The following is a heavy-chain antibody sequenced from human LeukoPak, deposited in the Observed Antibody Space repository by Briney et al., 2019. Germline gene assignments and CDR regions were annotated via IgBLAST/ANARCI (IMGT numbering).Heavy chain of an antibody. V-gene: IGHV4-59*12. Sequence: SETLSLTCTLSGGSISTYYWSWIRQPPGKGLEWIGYIYYSGSSGYNPSLKGRGTISVDTSKNQFSLKLTSVTAADTAVYYCARGSITVVPAFDIWGQGTMVTVSS. CDR2: IYYSGSS. CDR1: GGSISTYY. D-gene: IGHD3-3*01. CDR3: ARGSITVVPAFDI. J-gene: IGHJ3*02.